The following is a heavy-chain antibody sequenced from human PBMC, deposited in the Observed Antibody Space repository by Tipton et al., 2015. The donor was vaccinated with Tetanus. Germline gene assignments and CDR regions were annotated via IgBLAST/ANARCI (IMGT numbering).Heavy chain of an antibody. CDR1: GDSISSAGYS. Sequence: TLSLTCTVSGDSISSAGYSWSWIRHRPGKGLEWIGYIYYSGSTFYNPSLKSRVTISVDTSKNQFSLRLSSVTAADTAVYYCARDRGVRGGYYYYHGMDVWGQGTTVTVSS. D-gene: IGHD3-10*01. CDR3: ARDRGVRGGYYYYHGMDV. J-gene: IGHJ6*02. V-gene: IGHV4-31*03. CDR2: IYYSGST.